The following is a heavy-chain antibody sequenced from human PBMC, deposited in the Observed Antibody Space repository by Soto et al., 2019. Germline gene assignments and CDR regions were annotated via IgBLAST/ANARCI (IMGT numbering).Heavy chain of an antibody. V-gene: IGHV6-1*01. J-gene: IGHJ6*02. CDR2: TYYRSKWDN. Sequence: SQTLSLTCAISGDSVSSNSAAWNWIRQSPSRGLEWLGRTYYRSKWDNDYAVSVKSRITINPDTSKNQFSLQLNSVTPEDTAVYYCARGWGYCSSTSCYVYYYYGMDVWGQGTTVNVYS. CDR3: ARGWGYCSSTSCYVYYYYGMDV. CDR1: GDSVSSNSAA. D-gene: IGHD2-2*01.